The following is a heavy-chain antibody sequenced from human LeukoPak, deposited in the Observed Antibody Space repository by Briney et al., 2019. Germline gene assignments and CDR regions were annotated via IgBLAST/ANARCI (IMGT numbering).Heavy chain of an antibody. CDR1: GYSISSSSYY. CDR2: IYYSGST. Sequence: PSETLSLTCTVSGYSISSSSYYWGWIRQPPGKGLEWIGSIYYSGSTYYNPSLKSRVTISVDTSKNQFSLKLSSVTAADTAVYYCARDRYSYGYNWFDPWGQGTLVTVSS. D-gene: IGHD5-18*01. CDR3: ARDRYSYGYNWFDP. J-gene: IGHJ5*02. V-gene: IGHV4-39*07.